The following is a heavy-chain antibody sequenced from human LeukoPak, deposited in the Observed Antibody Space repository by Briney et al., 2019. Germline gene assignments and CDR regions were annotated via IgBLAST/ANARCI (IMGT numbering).Heavy chain of an antibody. J-gene: IGHJ4*02. CDR1: GGSISSYY. V-gene: IGHV4-59*01. CDR3: ARSPMIVVVQFDY. Sequence: PSETLSLTCTVSGGSISSYYWSWIRQPPGKGLEWIGYIYYSGSTNYNPSLKSRVTISVDTSKNQFSLKLSSVTAADTAVYYCARSPMIVVVQFDYWGQGTLVTVSS. CDR2: IYYSGST. D-gene: IGHD3-22*01.